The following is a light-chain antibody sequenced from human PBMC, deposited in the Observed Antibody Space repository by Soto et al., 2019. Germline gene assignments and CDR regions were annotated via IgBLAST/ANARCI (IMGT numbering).Light chain of an antibody. J-gene: IGKJ4*01. CDR2: DAS. V-gene: IGKV3-11*01. Sequence: EIVLTQSPATLSLSPGERATLSCRASQSVSSYLAWYQQKPGQAPRLLIYDASNRATGIPARFSGSGSGTDFTRTISSLEPDDFAVYYCQQRSNWPFLTFGGGTKVEIK. CDR3: QQRSNWPFLT. CDR1: QSVSSY.